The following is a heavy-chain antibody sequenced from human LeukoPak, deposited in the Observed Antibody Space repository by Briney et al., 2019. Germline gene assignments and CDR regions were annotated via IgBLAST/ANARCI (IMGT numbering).Heavy chain of an antibody. V-gene: IGHV3-74*01. CDR3: ARSLSHESTR. J-gene: IGHJ4*02. Sequence: GGSLRLSCAASGFTFSSYWMHWVRQAPGKGLAWVSRINSDGSSTSYADSVKGRFTISRDNAKNTLYLQMNSLRAEDTAVYYCARSLSHESTRWGQGTLVTVSS. D-gene: IGHD5/OR15-5a*01. CDR1: GFTFSSYW. CDR2: INSDGSST.